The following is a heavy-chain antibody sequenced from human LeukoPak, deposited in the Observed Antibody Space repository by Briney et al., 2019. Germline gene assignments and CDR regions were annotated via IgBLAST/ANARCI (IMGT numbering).Heavy chain of an antibody. Sequence: GASVKVSCKASGYTFTSYYMHWVRQAPGQGLEWMGMINPSGGSTSYAQKFQGRVTMTRDMSTSTVYMELSSLRSEDTAVYYCARGPSITMVRGGQWYYYMDVWGKGTTVTISS. V-gene: IGHV1-46*01. CDR1: GYTFTSYY. J-gene: IGHJ6*03. D-gene: IGHD3-10*01. CDR3: ARGPSITMVRGGQWYYYMDV. CDR2: INPSGGST.